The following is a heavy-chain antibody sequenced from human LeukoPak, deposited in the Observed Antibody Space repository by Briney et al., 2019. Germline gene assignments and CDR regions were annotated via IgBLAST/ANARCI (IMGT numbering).Heavy chain of an antibody. CDR2: IWYDASNK. CDR1: GFTFSSYG. CDR3: ARDLTLDDY. V-gene: IGHV3-33*01. J-gene: IGHJ4*02. Sequence: PGGSLRLSCAASGFTFSSYGMHWVRQASGKGLEWVAVIWYDASNKYYADSVKGRFTISRDNSKNTLYLQMNSLRAEDTAVYYCARDLTLDDYWGQGTLVTVSS.